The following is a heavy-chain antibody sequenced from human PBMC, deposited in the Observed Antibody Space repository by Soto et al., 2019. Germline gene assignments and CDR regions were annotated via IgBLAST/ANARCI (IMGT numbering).Heavy chain of an antibody. CDR3: AREGYSSSRRRDYYYYYGMDV. CDR2: IIPIFGTA. V-gene: IGHV1-69*13. Sequence: GASVKVSCKASGGTFSSYAISWVRQAPGQGLEWMGGIIPIFGTANYAQKFQGRVTITADESTSTAYMELSSLRSEDTAVYYCAREGYSSSRRRDYYYYYGMDVWGQGTTVTVSS. CDR1: GGTFSSYA. J-gene: IGHJ6*02. D-gene: IGHD6-13*01.